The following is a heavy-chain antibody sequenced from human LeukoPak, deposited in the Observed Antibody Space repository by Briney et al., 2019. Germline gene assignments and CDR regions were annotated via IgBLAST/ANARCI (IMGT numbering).Heavy chain of an antibody. CDR1: GFTFSSYA. J-gene: IGHJ4*02. Sequence: GGSLRLSCAASGFTFSSYAMSWVRQAPGKGLEWVSAISGSGGSTYYADSVKGRFTISRDNSKNTLYLQMNSLRAEDTAVYYCAKDRVHDFWSGYYFDYWGQGTLVTVSS. V-gene: IGHV3-23*01. CDR2: ISGSGGST. CDR3: AKDRVHDFWSGYYFDY. D-gene: IGHD3-3*01.